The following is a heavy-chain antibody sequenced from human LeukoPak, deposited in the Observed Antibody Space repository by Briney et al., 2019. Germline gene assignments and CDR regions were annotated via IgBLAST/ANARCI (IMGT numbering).Heavy chain of an antibody. CDR1: GFTFSNAW. D-gene: IGHD3-10*01. J-gene: IGHJ4*02. CDR3: TTDYGSGSYHYFNY. Sequence: SGGSLRLSCAASGFTFSNAWMSWVRQAPGKGLEWVGRIESKTDGGTTDYAAPVKGRFTILRDDSKNTLYLQMNSLKTEDTAVYYCTTDYGSGSYHYFNYWGQGTLVTVSS. CDR2: IESKTDGGTT. V-gene: IGHV3-15*04.